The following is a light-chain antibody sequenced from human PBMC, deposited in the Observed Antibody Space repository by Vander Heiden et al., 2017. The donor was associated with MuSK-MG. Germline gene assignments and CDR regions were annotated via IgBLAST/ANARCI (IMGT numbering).Light chain of an antibody. CDR3: QSYDNSLGGV. J-gene: IGLJ3*02. CDR1: SSHIGSACD. V-gene: IGLV1-40*01. CDR2: ANN. Sequence: SMLTQPPSASWPPGQAVPISCTGRSSHIGSACDVHWYHQLPGPAPTFSSSANNKRPPGFPDRFSGYKSGTSASLAISGLQAEDEAKYYCQSYDNSLGGVFGGGTMLTVL.